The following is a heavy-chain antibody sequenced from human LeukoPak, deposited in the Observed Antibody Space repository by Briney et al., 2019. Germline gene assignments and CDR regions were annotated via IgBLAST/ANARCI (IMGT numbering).Heavy chain of an antibody. D-gene: IGHD5-24*01. CDR3: ARSRDGYDY. V-gene: IGHV4-34*01. CDR2: INHSGST. CDR1: GGSFSGYY. Sequence: SETLSLTCAVYGGSFSGYYWSWIRQPPGKGLEWIGEINHSGSTNYNPSLKSRVTISVDTSKNQFSLQLNSVTPEDTAVYYCARSRDGYDYWGQGTLVTVSS. J-gene: IGHJ4*02.